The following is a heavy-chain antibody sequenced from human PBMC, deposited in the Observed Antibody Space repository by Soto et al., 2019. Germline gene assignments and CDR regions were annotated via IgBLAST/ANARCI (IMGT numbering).Heavy chain of an antibody. D-gene: IGHD5-12*01. CDR2: IIPIFGTA. V-gene: IGHV1-69*13. Sequence: SVKVSCKASGGTFSSYAISWVRQAPGQGLEWMGGIIPIFGTASYAQKFQGRVTITADESTSTAYMELSSLRSEDTAVYYCARDWNGYNYYFDYWGQGTLVTVSS. CDR3: ARDWNGYNYYFDY. J-gene: IGHJ4*02. CDR1: GGTFSSYA.